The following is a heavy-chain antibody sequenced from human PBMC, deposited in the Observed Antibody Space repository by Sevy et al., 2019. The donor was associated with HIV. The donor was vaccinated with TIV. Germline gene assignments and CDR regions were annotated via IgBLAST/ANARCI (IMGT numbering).Heavy chain of an antibody. CDR1: IFTFNIYG. Sequence: GGYLRLSCAASIFTFNIYGMQWVRQAPGKGLEWLAYMRKDGLTTYYADSVKGRFTISRDSSKNTLYLQMNSLRIEDAALYYCTRETTHYDASGPVPGDIWGQGTMVTVSS. V-gene: IGHV3-30*02. CDR3: TRETTHYDASGPVPGDI. J-gene: IGHJ3*02. CDR2: MRKDGLTT. D-gene: IGHD3-16*01.